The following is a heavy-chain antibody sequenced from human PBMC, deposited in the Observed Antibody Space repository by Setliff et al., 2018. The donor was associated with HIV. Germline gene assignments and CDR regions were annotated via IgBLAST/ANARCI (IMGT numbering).Heavy chain of an antibody. CDR2: IYASGNSRYT. Sequence: SETLSLTCTVSGASVTNVLYYWSWLRQPAGKGLEWIGHIYASGNSRYTNYNSSLESRVAISLDTSSNQFSLKLSSVTAADTAVYHCAREREAWSAYDSWGQGTLVTVSS. D-gene: IGHD3-3*01. CDR1: GASVTNVLYY. J-gene: IGHJ5*02. V-gene: IGHV4-61*09. CDR3: AREREAWSAYDS.